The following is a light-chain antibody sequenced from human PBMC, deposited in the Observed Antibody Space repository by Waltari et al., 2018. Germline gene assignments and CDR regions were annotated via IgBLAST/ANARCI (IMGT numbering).Light chain of an antibody. J-gene: IGKJ4*01. CDR2: GPS. CDR1: QTINKNF. Sequence: IVLTQSPDTLSLSPGQRATLSCRASQTINKNFSVWYQQQPGQAPRLLIHGPSSRATGFPDRFSGSGSGTDFTLTISRLEPEDVAVYYCQQYDGSILTFGGGTKVEI. CDR3: QQYDGSILT. V-gene: IGKV3-20*01.